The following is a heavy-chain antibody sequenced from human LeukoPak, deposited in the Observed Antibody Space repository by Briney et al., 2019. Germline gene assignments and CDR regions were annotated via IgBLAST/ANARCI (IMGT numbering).Heavy chain of an antibody. V-gene: IGHV3-21*01. J-gene: IGHJ6*02. Sequence: PGGSLRLSCAASGFTFSSYSMNWVRRAPGKGLEWVSSISSSSSYIYYADSVKGRFTISRDNAKNSLYLQMNSLRAEDTAVYYCARATYYYGSGSYFKDFYYYYGMDVWGQGTTVTVSS. D-gene: IGHD3-10*01. CDR3: ARATYYYGSGSYFKDFYYYYGMDV. CDR2: ISSSSSYI. CDR1: GFTFSSYS.